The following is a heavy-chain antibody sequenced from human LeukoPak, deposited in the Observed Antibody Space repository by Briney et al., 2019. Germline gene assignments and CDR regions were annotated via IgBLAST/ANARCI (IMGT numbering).Heavy chain of an antibody. J-gene: IGHJ4*02. D-gene: IGHD5-12*01. V-gene: IGHV4-39*06. Sequence: PSETLSLTCTVPGGSISSSSFYWGWLRQPPGKGLEWIGIIYYIGTTYYNPSLESRVTISVDTSKNQFTLKLSSVTAADTSVYYCVRDASGSPGAFDYWGQGVLVTVSS. CDR3: VRDASGSPGAFDY. CDR1: GGSISSSSFY. CDR2: IYYIGTT.